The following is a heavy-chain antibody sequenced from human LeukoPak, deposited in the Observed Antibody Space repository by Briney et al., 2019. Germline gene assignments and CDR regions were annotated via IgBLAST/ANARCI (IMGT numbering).Heavy chain of an antibody. V-gene: IGHV3-66*01. CDR2: IYSGGST. Sequence: GGSLRLSCAASGFTVNSNYKSWVRQAPGKGLEWVSVIYSGGSTYYADSVKGRFTISRDNSKNTLYLQMNSLRAEDTAVYYCARRDYGDYHDAFDIWGQGTMVTVSS. CDR1: GFTVNSNY. J-gene: IGHJ3*02. CDR3: ARRDYGDYHDAFDI. D-gene: IGHD4-17*01.